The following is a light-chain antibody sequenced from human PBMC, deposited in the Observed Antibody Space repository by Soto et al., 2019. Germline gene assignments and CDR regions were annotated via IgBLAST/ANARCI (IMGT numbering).Light chain of an antibody. V-gene: IGKV3-11*01. CDR2: DAS. CDR3: QQRSNWPRYT. CDR1: QSVSSY. Sequence: EIVLTQSPATLSLSPGEGVTLSCRASQSVSSYLAWYQQKPGQAPRLLIYDASNRATGIPARFSGGGSRTDFTLTISSLEPEDFAVYYCQQRSNWPRYTFGQGTKLEIK. J-gene: IGKJ2*01.